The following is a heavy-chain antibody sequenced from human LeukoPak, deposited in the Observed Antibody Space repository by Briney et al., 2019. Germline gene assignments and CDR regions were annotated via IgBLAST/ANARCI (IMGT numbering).Heavy chain of an antibody. J-gene: IGHJ4*02. CDR2: GSGYTGNA. Sequence: ASVKVSCKASGYTFTTYGIGWVRQAPGQGLEWMGGGSGYTGNANYAQKFRGRVTMTTDTSTSTVYMELRGLRSDDTAVYYCARFKWELLPFVGDYWGQGTLVSVSS. D-gene: IGHD3-22*01. V-gene: IGHV1-18*01. CDR3: ARFKWELLPFVGDY. CDR1: GYTFTTYG.